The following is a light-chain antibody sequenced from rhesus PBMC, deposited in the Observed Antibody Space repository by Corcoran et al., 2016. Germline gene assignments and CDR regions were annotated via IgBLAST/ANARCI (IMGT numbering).Light chain of an antibody. Sequence: QVILTQSPATLSLSPGERATLSCRASQSVSSHLAWYQQKPGQTPRLLICGAASRATGIPARVRVSGSGTDFPITISSLQPEDVGVYHYYQHSSGLTFGRATKVEIK. CDR3: YQHSSGLT. J-gene: IGKJ4*01. CDR1: QSVSSH. CDR2: GAA. V-gene: IGKV3-10*01.